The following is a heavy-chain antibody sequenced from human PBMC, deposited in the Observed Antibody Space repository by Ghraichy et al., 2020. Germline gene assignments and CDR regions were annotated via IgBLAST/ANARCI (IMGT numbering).Heavy chain of an antibody. V-gene: IGHV4-34*01. CDR1: GGSFSGYY. Sequence: SETLSLTCAVYGGSFSGYYWSWIRQPPGKGLEWIGEIKDRGSTNYNPSLKSRVTMSVDTSKSQISLTLTSVTAADTAVYYCANTPWTRLWFWAQGTLVTVSS. D-gene: IGHD3-10*01. CDR3: ANTPWTRLWF. J-gene: IGHJ4*02. CDR2: IKDRGST.